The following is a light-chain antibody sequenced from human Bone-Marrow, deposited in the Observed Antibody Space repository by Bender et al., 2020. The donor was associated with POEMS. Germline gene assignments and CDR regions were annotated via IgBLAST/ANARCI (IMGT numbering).Light chain of an antibody. CDR3: SSYTSTTTLFV. Sequence: QSALTQPASVSGSPGQSITISCTGTSSDISSFNYVSWYQRHPGKAPKLLIYEVTTRPSGVSNRFSGSKSGNTASLTISGLQAEDEADYYCSSYTSTTTLFVFGSGTKVTVL. CDR2: EVT. CDR1: SSDISSFNY. V-gene: IGLV2-14*01. J-gene: IGLJ1*01.